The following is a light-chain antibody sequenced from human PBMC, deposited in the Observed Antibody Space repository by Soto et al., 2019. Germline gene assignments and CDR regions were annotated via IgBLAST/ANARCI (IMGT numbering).Light chain of an antibody. J-gene: IGLJ2*01. CDR3: QSYDSPKEV. CDR1: SGRVASNY. V-gene: IGLV6-57*04. Sequence: NLMLTQPHSVSESPGKTVTISCTRSSGRVASNYVQWYQQRPGSAPTTVIFEDDQRPSGVPDRFSGSIDSSSNSAFLTISGLKFEDEADYYCQSYDSPKEVFGGGTKLTVL. CDR2: EDD.